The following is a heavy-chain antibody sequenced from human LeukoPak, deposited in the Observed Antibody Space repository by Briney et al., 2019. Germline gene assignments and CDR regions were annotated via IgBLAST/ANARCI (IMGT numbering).Heavy chain of an antibody. D-gene: IGHD1-14*01. CDR2: ISDNSGRT. J-gene: IGHJ1*01. Sequence: GSLKALYQAASYTFTTYSITWVHPTPGQSLERKGCISDNSGRTNYAQSFQDRVTLTRATSTNTAYLELRSLTSDDTAIIYCATAPRTRGYFLHWGEGTLVTVSS. CDR3: ATAPRTRGYFLH. V-gene: IGHV1-18*01. CDR1: SYTFTTYS.